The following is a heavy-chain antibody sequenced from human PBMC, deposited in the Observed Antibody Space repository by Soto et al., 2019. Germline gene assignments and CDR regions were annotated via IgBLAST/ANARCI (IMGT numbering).Heavy chain of an antibody. D-gene: IGHD5-12*01. J-gene: IGHJ5*02. CDR2: IYWNDDK. Sequence: QITLKQSGPTLVKPTQTLTLTCTFSGFSLSTSGVGVGWIRQPPGKALEWLALIYWNDDKRYSPSLKSRLTITKDTSKNQVVLTMTNMDPVDTATYYCAHRQGYSGYYYPSFFDPWGQGTLVTVSS. CDR1: GFSLSTSGVG. CDR3: AHRQGYSGYYYPSFFDP. V-gene: IGHV2-5*01.